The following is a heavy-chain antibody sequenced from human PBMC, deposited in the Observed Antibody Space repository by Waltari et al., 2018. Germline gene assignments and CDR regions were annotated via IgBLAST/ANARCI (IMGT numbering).Heavy chain of an antibody. Sequence: EVQLVESGGGLAQPGGSLRLSCAASGFSFGSYWMNWVRQAPGKGPVWVSRIVRDGSITSYADSVKGRFTISRDNAKNTLYLQMNSLRDEDTAVYYCARDYYYSIDYWGQGTVVTVSS. D-gene: IGHD3-10*01. J-gene: IGHJ4*02. CDR1: GFSFGSYW. CDR2: IVRDGSIT. V-gene: IGHV3-74*01. CDR3: ARDYYYSIDY.